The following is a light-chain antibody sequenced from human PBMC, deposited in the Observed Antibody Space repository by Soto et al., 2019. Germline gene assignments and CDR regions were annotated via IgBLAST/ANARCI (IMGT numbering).Light chain of an antibody. CDR3: QQYYSYPRT. CDR1: QGISSY. CDR2: AAS. Sequence: AFQLTQSPSSLSASVGDRVTITCRASQGISSYLAWYQQKPGKAPKLLIYAASTLQSGVPSRFSGSGSGTDFTLTISCLQSEDFATYYCQQYYSYPRTFGQGTKVDIK. V-gene: IGKV1-8*01. J-gene: IGKJ1*01.